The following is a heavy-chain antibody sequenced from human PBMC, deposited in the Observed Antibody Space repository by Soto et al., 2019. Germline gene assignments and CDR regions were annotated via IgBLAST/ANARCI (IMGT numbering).Heavy chain of an antibody. V-gene: IGHV3-30*18. CDR2: ISYDGSNK. J-gene: IGHJ5*02. CDR3: AKDGFLVVRYFDWLPPNWFDP. CDR1: GFTFSSYG. Sequence: GGSLRLSCAASGFTFSSYGMHWVRQAPGKGLEWVAVISYDGSNKYYADSVKGRFTISRDNSKNTLYLQMNSLRAEDTAVYYCAKDGFLVVRYFDWLPPNWFDPWGQGTLVTVSS. D-gene: IGHD3-9*01.